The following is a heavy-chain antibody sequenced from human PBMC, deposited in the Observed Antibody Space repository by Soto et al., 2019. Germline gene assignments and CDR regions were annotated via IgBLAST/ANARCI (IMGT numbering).Heavy chain of an antibody. V-gene: IGHV1-18*01. CDR3: AREGEVASAAEGDYYYYGMDV. CDR2: ISAYSGNT. CDR1: GYTFTSYG. Sequence: QVQLVQSGAEVKKPGASVKVSCKASGYTFTSYGISWVRQAPGQGLEWMGWISAYSGNTNYAQKLQGRVTMTTDTSTSTAYMELRSLRSDDTAVYYCAREGEVASAAEGDYYYYGMDVWGQGTTVTVSS. D-gene: IGHD3-16*01. J-gene: IGHJ6*02.